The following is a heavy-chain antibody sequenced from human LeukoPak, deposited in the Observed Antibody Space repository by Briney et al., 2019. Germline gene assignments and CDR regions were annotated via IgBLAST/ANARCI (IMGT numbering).Heavy chain of an antibody. CDR2: ISSSGSTI. CDR1: GFTFSSYE. CDR3: AREGGSHDAFDI. Sequence: GGSLRHFCAASGFTFSSYEMNWVRQAPGKGLEWVSYISSSGSTIYYGDSVKGRVTISRDNAKNSLYLQMNSLRAEDTAVYYCAREGGSHDAFDIWGQGTMVTVSS. D-gene: IGHD1-26*01. J-gene: IGHJ3*02. V-gene: IGHV3-48*03.